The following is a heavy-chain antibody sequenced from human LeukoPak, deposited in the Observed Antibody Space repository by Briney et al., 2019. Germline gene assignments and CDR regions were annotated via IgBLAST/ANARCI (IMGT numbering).Heavy chain of an antibody. CDR2: IYYSGST. D-gene: IGHD5-24*01. Sequence: SETLSLTCTVSGGSIGSSSFYWGWIRQPPGKGLEWIGSIYYSGSTYYNPSLKSRVTISVDTSKNQFSLKLSSVTAADTAVYYCARGWGDGYNYHYFDYWGQGTLVTVSS. CDR3: ARGWGDGYNYHYFDY. V-gene: IGHV4-39*01. CDR1: GGSIGSSSFY. J-gene: IGHJ4*02.